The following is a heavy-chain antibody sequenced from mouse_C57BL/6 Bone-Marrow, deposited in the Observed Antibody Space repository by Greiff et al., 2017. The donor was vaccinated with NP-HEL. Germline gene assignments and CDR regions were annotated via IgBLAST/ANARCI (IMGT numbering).Heavy chain of an antibody. CDR1: GFSLTSYG. Sequence: QVQLQQSGPGLVQPSQSLSITCTVSGFSLTSYGVHWVRQSPGKGLEWLGVIWSGGSTAYNAAFMSRLSITKDNSKSQVFFKMNSLEADDTAIYYCTKKKGSWFAYWGQGTLVTVSA. V-gene: IGHV2-5*01. CDR2: IWSGGST. J-gene: IGHJ3*01. CDR3: TKKKGSWFAY.